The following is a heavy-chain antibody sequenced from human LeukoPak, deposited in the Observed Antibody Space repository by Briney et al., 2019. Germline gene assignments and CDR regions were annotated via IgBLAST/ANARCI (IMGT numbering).Heavy chain of an antibody. CDR2: INHSGST. Sequence: SGTLSLTCAVYGGSFSGYYWSWIRQPPGKGLEWIGEINHSGSTNYNPSLKSRVTISVDTSKNQFSLKLSSVTAADTAVYYCAREVGGYYYGSGSYSYFDYWGQGTLVTVSS. V-gene: IGHV4-34*01. CDR1: GGSFSGYY. D-gene: IGHD3-10*01. J-gene: IGHJ4*02. CDR3: AREVGGYYYGSGSYSYFDY.